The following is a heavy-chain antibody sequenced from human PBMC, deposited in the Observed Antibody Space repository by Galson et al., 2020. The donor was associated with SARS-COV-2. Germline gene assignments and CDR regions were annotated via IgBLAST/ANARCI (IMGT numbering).Heavy chain of an antibody. CDR1: GYTFTSYY. J-gene: IGHJ4*02. CDR3: ARQIEIVVVIGSLGY. V-gene: IGHV1-46*01. Sequence: ASVKVSCKASGYTFTSYYMHWVRQAPGQGLEWMGIINPSGGSTSYAQKFQGRVTMTRDTSTSPVYMELSSLRSEDTAVYYCARQIEIVVVIGSLGYWGQGTLVTVS. D-gene: IGHD3-22*01. CDR2: INPSGGST.